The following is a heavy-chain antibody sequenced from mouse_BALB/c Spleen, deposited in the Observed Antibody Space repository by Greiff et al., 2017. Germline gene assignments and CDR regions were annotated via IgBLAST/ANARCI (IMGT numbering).Heavy chain of an antibody. CDR3: ARDDGYFDV. J-gene: IGHJ1*01. CDR1: GYAFSSSW. CDR2: IYPGDGDT. V-gene: IGHV1-82*01. Sequence: VQLQQSGPELVKPGASVKISCKASGYAFSSSWMNWVKQRPGQGLEWIGRIYPGDGDTNYNGKFKGKATLTADKSSSTAYMQLSSLTSVDSAVYFCARDDGYFDVWGAGTTVTVTS. D-gene: IGHD2-3*01.